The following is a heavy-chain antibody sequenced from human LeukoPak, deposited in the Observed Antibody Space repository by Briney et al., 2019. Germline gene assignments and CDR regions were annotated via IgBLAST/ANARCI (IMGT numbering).Heavy chain of an antibody. CDR3: ARDGITMVRGVISFADY. D-gene: IGHD3-10*01. CDR2: ISSSSSYI. CDR1: GFTFSSYS. J-gene: IGHJ4*02. Sequence: GGSLRLSCAASGFTFSSYSMNWVRQAPGKGLEWASSISSSSSYIYYADSVKGRFTISRDNAKNSLYLQMNSLRAEDTAVYYCARDGITMVRGVISFADYWGQGTLVTVSS. V-gene: IGHV3-21*01.